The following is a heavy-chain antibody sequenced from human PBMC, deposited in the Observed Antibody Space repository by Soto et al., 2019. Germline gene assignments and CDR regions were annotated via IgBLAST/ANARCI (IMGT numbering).Heavy chain of an antibody. D-gene: IGHD6-19*01. Sequence: SETLSLTSPVSGGSISSYYWSWIRQPPGKGLEWIGYIYYSGSTNYNPSLKSRVTISVDTSKNQFSLKLSSVTAADTAVYYCARDPDSSGWYRGEFDYWGQGTLVTVS. CDR3: ARDPDSSGWYRGEFDY. CDR1: GGSISSYY. CDR2: IYYSGST. J-gene: IGHJ4*02. V-gene: IGHV4-59*01.